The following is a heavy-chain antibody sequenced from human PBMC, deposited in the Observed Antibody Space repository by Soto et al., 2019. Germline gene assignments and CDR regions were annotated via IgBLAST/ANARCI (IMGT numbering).Heavy chain of an antibody. V-gene: IGHV5-51*01. CDR1: GYSFTSYW. CDR3: ASSYDSSGPLDAFDI. D-gene: IGHD3-22*01. J-gene: IGHJ3*02. CDR2: IYPGDSDT. Sequence: GESLKISCKGSGYSFTSYWIGWVRQMPGKGLEWMGIIYPGDSDTRYSPSFQGQVTISADKSISTAYLQWSSLKASDTAMYYCASSYDSSGPLDAFDIWGQGTMVTVSS.